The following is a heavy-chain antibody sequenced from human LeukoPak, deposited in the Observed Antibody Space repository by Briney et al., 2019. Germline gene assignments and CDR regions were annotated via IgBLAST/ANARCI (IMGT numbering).Heavy chain of an antibody. CDR1: GFTFSSYA. D-gene: IGHD3-10*01. CDR3: ARGSGGAFDI. J-gene: IGHJ3*02. CDR2: ISSSSSYI. V-gene: IGHV3-21*01. Sequence: GGSLRLSCAASGFTFSSYAISWVRQAPGKGLEWVSSISSSSSYIYYADSVRGRFTISRDNAKNSLYLQMNSLRAEDTAIYYCARGSGGAFDIWGQGTMVTVSS.